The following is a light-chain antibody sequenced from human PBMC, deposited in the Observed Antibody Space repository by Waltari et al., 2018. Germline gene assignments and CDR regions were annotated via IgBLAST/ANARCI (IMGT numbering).Light chain of an antibody. Sequence: SYELTQPPSVSVSPGQTASITCSGDKLEKKYVCWYQQKPGQSPGVVIYQDTRRPSGIPGRFSGTTSGTTATLTISGTQTTDEADYYCQAWDSSAGVFGTGTKVTVL. CDR2: QDT. CDR1: KLEKKY. J-gene: IGLJ1*01. CDR3: QAWDSSAGV. V-gene: IGLV3-1*01.